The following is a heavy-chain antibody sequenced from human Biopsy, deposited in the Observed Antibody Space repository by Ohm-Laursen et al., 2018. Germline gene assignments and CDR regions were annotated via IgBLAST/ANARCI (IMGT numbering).Heavy chain of an antibody. D-gene: IGHD3-22*01. CDR1: GGSISSYY. CDR2: VSYSGST. J-gene: IGHJ3*02. V-gene: IGHV4-59*08. CDR3: GRREVVITHDAFDT. Sequence: SETLSLTCTVSGGSISSYYWTWIRQPPGKGLEWIGDVSYSGSTNRNPSLKSRVPILVDTSKNQFSLKLNSVTAADTAVYYCGRREVVITHDAFDTWGQGTMVTVSS.